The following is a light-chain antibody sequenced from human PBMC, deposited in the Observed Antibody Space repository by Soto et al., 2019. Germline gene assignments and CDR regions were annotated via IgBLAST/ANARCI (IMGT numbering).Light chain of an antibody. CDR2: DAY. Sequence: IVTTHSPATLSLSPGEMATLSFRASQSVDRYVAWYQQKVGQAPRLLIYDAYTRATGVGARFTGSGSATDLSLTITSLEPEDFAVYYCQQRGKWPSTFGPGTKVDIK. CDR3: QQRGKWPST. J-gene: IGKJ2*02. CDR1: QSVDRY. V-gene: IGKV3-11*01.